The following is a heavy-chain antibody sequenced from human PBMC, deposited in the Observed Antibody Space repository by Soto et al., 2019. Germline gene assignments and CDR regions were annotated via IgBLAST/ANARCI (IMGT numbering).Heavy chain of an antibody. CDR1: GGSMRSYY. CDR2: IHDSGIT. V-gene: IGHV4-59*01. D-gene: IGHD2-2*01. J-gene: IGHJ4*02. Sequence: QLQLQESGPGLVKPSETLSLTCSVSGGSMRSYYWCWIRQPPGKGLEWIGYIHDSGITNYNPSLKSRATISIDTFRNQISLNLHSVTAADTAVYYCAREYAFSSDYWGQGTVVTVSS. CDR3: AREYAFSSDY.